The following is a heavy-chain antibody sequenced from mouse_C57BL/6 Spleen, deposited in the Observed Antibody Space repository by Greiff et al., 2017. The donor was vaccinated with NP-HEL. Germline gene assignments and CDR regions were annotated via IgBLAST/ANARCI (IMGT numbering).Heavy chain of an antibody. CDR1: GFTFSDCG. Sequence: EVKVVESGGGLVKPGGSLKLSCAASGFTFSDCGMHWVRQAPEKGLEWVAYISSGSSTIYYADTVKGRFTISRDNAKNTLFLQMTSLRSEDTAMYYCASGGATNDYDWFAYGGQGTLVTVSA. J-gene: IGHJ3*01. CDR3: ASGGATNDYDWFAY. V-gene: IGHV5-17*01. CDR2: ISSGSSTI. D-gene: IGHD2-4*01.